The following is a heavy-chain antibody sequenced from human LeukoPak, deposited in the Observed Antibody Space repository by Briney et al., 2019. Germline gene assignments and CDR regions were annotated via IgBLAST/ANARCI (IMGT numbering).Heavy chain of an antibody. CDR2: ISWNSGSI. V-gene: IGHV3-9*03. D-gene: IGHD3-22*01. J-gene: IGHJ4*02. Sequence: GGSLRLSCAASGFTFDDYAMHWVRQAPGKGLEWVSGISWNSGSIGYADSVKGRFTISRDNAMNSLYLQMNSLRAEDMALYYCAKSGTPNYDSSGYYQYYFDYWGQGTLVTVSS. CDR1: GFTFDDYA. CDR3: AKSGTPNYDSSGYYQYYFDY.